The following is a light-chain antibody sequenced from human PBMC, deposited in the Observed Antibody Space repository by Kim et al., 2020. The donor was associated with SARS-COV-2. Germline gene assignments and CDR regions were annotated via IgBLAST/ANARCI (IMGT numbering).Light chain of an antibody. CDR2: ATV. CDR3: QQSFSAPPT. V-gene: IGKV1-39*01. CDR1: HYISDF. Sequence: ASGGDRVTISFHSSHYISDFLQSYQQKSAKAPKLLIDATVRLQSGVPSRFSGSGSGTEFTLTISSLQPEDLATYNCQQSFSAPPTFGGGTKVDIK. J-gene: IGKJ4*01.